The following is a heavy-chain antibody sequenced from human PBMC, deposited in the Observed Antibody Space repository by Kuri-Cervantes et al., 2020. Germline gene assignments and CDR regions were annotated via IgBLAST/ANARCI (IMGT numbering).Heavy chain of an antibody. Sequence: GASLRLSCAASVFTSTNSWMPWVRQAPGKGLERVANIKNDGSEKYYLDSVKCRFTISRDNTKNSLYLQMNSLRAEYTAGYYCARVTSGAFDIWGQGTMVTVSS. V-gene: IGHV3-7*01. CDR3: ARVTSGAFDI. J-gene: IGHJ3*02. CDR1: VFTSTNSW. CDR2: IKNDGSEK.